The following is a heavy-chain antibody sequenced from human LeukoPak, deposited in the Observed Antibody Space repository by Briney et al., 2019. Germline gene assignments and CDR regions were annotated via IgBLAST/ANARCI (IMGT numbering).Heavy chain of an antibody. J-gene: IGHJ4*02. CDR1: GFTFSNAW. Sequence: GGSLRLSCAASGFTFSNAWMSWVRQAPGKGLEWVGRIKSKTDGGTTDYAAPVKGRFTISRDDSKNTLYLQMNSLKTEDTAVYYCTTEPWDVGVVTDYWGQGTLVTVSS. CDR3: TTEPWDVGVVTDY. CDR2: IKSKTDGGTT. V-gene: IGHV3-15*01. D-gene: IGHD3-3*01.